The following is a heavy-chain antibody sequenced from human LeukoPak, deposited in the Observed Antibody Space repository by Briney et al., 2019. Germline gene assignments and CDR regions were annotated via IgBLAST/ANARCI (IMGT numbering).Heavy chain of an antibody. CDR2: ISSSGSTI. CDR3: ARDHYYDKAFDI. V-gene: IGHV3-48*03. CDR1: GFTFSSYE. D-gene: IGHD3-22*01. J-gene: IGHJ3*02. Sequence: AGGSLRLSCAASGFTFSSYEMNWVRQAPGKGLEWVSYISSSGSTIYYADSVKGRFTISRDNAKNSLYLQMNSLRAEDTAVYYCARDHYYDKAFDIWGHGTMVTVSS.